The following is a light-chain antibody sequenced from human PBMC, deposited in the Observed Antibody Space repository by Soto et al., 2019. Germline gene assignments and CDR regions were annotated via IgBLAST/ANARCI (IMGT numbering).Light chain of an antibody. Sequence: EIVLTQSPGTLSSSPAERSAPSFRASQSVSSSYLAWYQQKPGQAPRLLIYGASNRATGIPDRFSGSGSGTDFTLTISRLEPEDFAVYYCQQYGSSGTFGQGTKVDIK. CDR3: QQYGSSGT. CDR1: QSVSSSY. V-gene: IGKV3-20*01. CDR2: GAS. J-gene: IGKJ1*01.